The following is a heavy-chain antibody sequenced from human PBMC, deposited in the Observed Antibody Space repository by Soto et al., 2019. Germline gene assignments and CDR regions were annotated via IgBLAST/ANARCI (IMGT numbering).Heavy chain of an antibody. V-gene: IGHV4-34*01. CDR3: ARLPNTHGDTN. Sequence: QVQLQQWGAGLLKPSETLSLTCAVYGGSFSGYYWSGIRQPPGKGLEWIGEINHSGSTNYNPSLKSRVTISVDTSKNQFSLKLSSVTAADTAVYYCARLPNTHGDTNWGQGTLVTVSS. CDR1: GGSFSGYY. J-gene: IGHJ4*02. D-gene: IGHD4-17*01. CDR2: INHSGST.